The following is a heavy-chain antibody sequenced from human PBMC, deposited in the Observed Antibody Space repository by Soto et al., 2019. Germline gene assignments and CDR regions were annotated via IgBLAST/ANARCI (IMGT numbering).Heavy chain of an antibody. CDR3: ARQTHYYDTFTDFNY. V-gene: IGHV4-39*01. Sequence: SETLPLTCTVSGGSIYSSSYSWAWIRQPPGEGLEWIGTIYYSGRTSYNPSLRSRLIISVDTSNNQFSLRLSSVTAADTAVYYCARQTHYYDTFTDFNYWGQGTLVTVSS. D-gene: IGHD1-26*01. J-gene: IGHJ4*02. CDR1: GGSIYSSSYS. CDR2: IYYSGRT.